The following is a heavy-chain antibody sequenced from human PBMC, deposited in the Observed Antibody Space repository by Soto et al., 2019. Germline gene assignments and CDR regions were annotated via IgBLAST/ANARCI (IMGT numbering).Heavy chain of an antibody. CDR1: GYSFTSYW. CDR2: IYPGDSDT. Sequence: PGESLKISCKGSGYSFTSYWIGWVRQMPGKGLEWMGIIYPGDSDTRYSPPFQGQVTISADKSISTAYLQWSSLKASDTAMYYCARLGGDCSGGSCSPRGDYYYYGMDVWGQGTTVTVSS. V-gene: IGHV5-51*01. D-gene: IGHD2-15*01. J-gene: IGHJ6*02. CDR3: ARLGGDCSGGSCSPRGDYYYYGMDV.